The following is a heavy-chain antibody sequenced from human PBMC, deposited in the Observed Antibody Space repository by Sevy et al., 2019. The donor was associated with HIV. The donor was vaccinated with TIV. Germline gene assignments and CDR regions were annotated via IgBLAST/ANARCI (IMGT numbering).Heavy chain of an antibody. V-gene: IGHV1-24*01. CDR2: FDPEEGET. CDR1: GYTLTELS. D-gene: IGHD3-22*01. Sequence: ASVKVSCKVSGYTLTELSMHWVRQAPGKGLEWMGGFDPEEGETIYAQKFQGRVTMTEDTSTDTAYMELSCLRSEDTAVYYCATATEYYYDSSGSKLYYLDYWGQGTLVTVSS. J-gene: IGHJ4*02. CDR3: ATATEYYYDSSGSKLYYLDY.